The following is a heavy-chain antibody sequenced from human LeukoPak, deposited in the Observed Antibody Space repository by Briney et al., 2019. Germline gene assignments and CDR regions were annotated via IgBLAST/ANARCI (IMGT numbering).Heavy chain of an antibody. V-gene: IGHV3-23*01. CDR3: AKDPGAGFWSGYYWFDH. CDR1: GFTFSSYA. D-gene: IGHD3-3*01. J-gene: IGHJ5*02. CDR2: ISGSGGST. Sequence: PGGSLRLSCAASGFTFSSYAMSWVRQAPGKGLEWVSAISGSGGSTYYADSVKGRFTISRDNSKNTLYLQMNSLRAEDTAVYYCAKDPGAGFWSGYYWFDHWGQGTLVTVSS.